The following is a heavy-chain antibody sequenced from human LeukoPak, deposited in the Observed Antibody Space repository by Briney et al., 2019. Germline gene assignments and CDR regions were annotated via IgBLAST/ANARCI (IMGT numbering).Heavy chain of an antibody. CDR2: INHSGST. V-gene: IGHV4-30-2*01. D-gene: IGHD3-22*01. CDR1: GGSISSGGYY. J-gene: IGHJ4*02. Sequence: SQTLSLTCAVSGGSISSGGYYWSWIRQPPGKGLEWIGEINHSGSTNYNPSLKSRVTISVDTSKNQFSLKLSSVTAADTAVYYCAGGSYYSDSSGYYPYYFDYWGQGTLVTVSS. CDR3: AGGSYYSDSSGYYPYYFDY.